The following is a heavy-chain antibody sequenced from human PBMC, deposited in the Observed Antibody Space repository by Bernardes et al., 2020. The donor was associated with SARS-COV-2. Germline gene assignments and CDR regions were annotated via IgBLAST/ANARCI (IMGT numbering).Heavy chain of an antibody. CDR2: INTDGIST. V-gene: IGHV3-74*01. CDR3: TREKERTSWYPSFDM. CDR1: GFTFSSHW. Sequence: GGSLRLSCAASGFTFSSHWMHWVRQAPGKGLVWVSRINTDGISTNYADSVKGRFTISRDNAKNTLYLQMNSLRAEDTALYYCTREKERTSWYPSFDMWGQGTMVTVSS. D-gene: IGHD2-2*01. J-gene: IGHJ3*02.